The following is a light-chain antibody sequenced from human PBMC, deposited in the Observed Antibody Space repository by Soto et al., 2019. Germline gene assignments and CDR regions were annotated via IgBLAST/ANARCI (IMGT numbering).Light chain of an antibody. CDR1: SSDIGSYNY. CDR2: EVS. J-gene: IGLJ2*01. Sequence: QSALTQPASVSGSPGQSITIPCTGTSSDIGSYNYVSWYQQHPGKAPKLMIYEVSNRPSGVSNRFSGSKSGNTASLTISGLQAEDGADYYCSSYTSSSTVVFGGGTKLTVL. V-gene: IGLV2-14*01. CDR3: SSYTSSSTVV.